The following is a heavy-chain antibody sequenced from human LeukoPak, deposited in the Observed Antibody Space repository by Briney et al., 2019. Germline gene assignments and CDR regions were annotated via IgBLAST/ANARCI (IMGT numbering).Heavy chain of an antibody. CDR1: GGSISSRSYY. CDR2: IYYSGST. J-gene: IGHJ5*02. D-gene: IGHD2-15*01. V-gene: IGHV4-39*07. CDR3: ASERYCSGGSCYPNWFDP. Sequence: SETLSLTCSVSGGSISSRSYYWGWIRQPPGKGLEWIGSIYYSGSTYYNPSLKSRVTISVDTSKNQFSLKLSSVTAADTAVYYCASERYCSGGSCYPNWFDPWGQGTLVTVSS.